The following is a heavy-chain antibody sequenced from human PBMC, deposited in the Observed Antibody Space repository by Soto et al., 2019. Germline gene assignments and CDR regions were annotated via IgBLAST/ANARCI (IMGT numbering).Heavy chain of an antibody. D-gene: IGHD3-3*01. Sequence: QVQLVQSGAEVKKPGASVKVSCKASGYTFTSYGISWVRQAPGQGLEWMGWISAYNGNTNYAQKLQCRVTMTTDTSTSTAYMELRSLRSDDTAVYYCARGPRITIFGVVIPPPNDYWGQGTLVTVSS. CDR1: GYTFTSYG. CDR2: ISAYNGNT. CDR3: ARGPRITIFGVVIPPPNDY. J-gene: IGHJ4*02. V-gene: IGHV1-18*01.